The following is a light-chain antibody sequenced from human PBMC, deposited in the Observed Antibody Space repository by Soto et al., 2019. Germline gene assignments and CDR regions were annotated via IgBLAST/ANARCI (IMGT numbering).Light chain of an antibody. V-gene: IGKV3-15*01. CDR2: GVS. CDR1: QSVSSN. CDR3: QQYNKWSLT. Sequence: EIVMTQSPATLSVSPGERVTLSCRASQSVSSNLAWYQQKPGQAPRLLIYGVSTRATGVPASFSGSGSGTEFTLTISSLQSEDFALYYCQQYNKWSLTFGGGTKVEIK. J-gene: IGKJ4*01.